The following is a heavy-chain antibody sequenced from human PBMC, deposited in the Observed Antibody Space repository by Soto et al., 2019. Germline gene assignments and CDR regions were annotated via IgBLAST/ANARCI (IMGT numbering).Heavy chain of an antibody. D-gene: IGHD4-17*01. Sequence: QVQLVQSGAEVKKPGASVKVSCKVSGYTLTELSMHWVRQAPGKGLEWMGGFDPEDGETIYAQKCQGRVTMTEDTSTDTAYMELSSLRSEDTAVYYCSTGYGDRYYFDYWGQGTLVTVSS. CDR1: GYTLTELS. J-gene: IGHJ4*02. V-gene: IGHV1-24*01. CDR3: STGYGDRYYFDY. CDR2: FDPEDGET.